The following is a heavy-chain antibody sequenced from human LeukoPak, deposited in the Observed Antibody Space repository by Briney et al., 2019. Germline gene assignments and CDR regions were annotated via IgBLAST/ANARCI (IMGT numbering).Heavy chain of an antibody. CDR2: IYPGDSDT. V-gene: IGHV5-51*01. D-gene: IGHD6-13*01. CDR1: GYTFTGDW. Sequence: GESLKISCKASGYTFTGDWIGWVRQMPGKGLEWMGIIYPGDSDTRYSPSFQGQVTISADKSISTAYLQWSSLKASDTAMYYCARHVGGDSSWISDYYYYGMDVWGQGTTVTVSS. CDR3: ARHVGGDSSWISDYYYYGMDV. J-gene: IGHJ6*02.